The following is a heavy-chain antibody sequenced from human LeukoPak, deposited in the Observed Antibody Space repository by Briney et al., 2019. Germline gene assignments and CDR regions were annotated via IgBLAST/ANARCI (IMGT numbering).Heavy chain of an antibody. CDR2: IYYSGST. Sequence: KTSETLSLTCTVSGGSVSSGSYYWSWIRQPPGKGLEWIGYIYYSGSTNYNPSLKSRVTISVDTSKNQFSLKLSSVTAADTAVYYCARGVIDSSGRYVRAPLWYFDLWGRGTLVTVSS. CDR1: GGSVSSGSYY. J-gene: IGHJ2*01. V-gene: IGHV4-61*01. D-gene: IGHD6-19*01. CDR3: ARGVIDSSGRYVRAPLWYFDL.